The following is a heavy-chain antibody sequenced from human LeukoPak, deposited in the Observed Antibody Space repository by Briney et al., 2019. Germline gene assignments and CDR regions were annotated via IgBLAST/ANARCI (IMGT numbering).Heavy chain of an antibody. D-gene: IGHD5-12*01. V-gene: IGHV3-33*01. J-gene: IGHJ4*02. Sequence: GRSLRLSCAASGFTFSSYGMHWVRQAPGKGLEWVAVIWYDGSNKYYADSVKGRFTISRDNSKNTLYLQMNSLRAEDTAVNYCARDMVATLDYWGQGTLVTVSS. CDR1: GFTFSSYG. CDR3: ARDMVATLDY. CDR2: IWYDGSNK.